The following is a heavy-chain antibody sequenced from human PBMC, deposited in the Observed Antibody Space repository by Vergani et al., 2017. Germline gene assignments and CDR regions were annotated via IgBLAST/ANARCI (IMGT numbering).Heavy chain of an antibody. D-gene: IGHD3-16*01. CDR1: GYTFTGYY. V-gene: IGHV1-2*02. CDR2: INHNSGGT. CDR3: ARSYVDYYYRDV. Sequence: QVQLVQSGAEVKKPGASVKVSCKASGYTFTGYYVHWVRQAPGKGLEWMGWINHNSGGTNYAQKFQGRVTMTRDTSISTAYMERSRLRSDDTAVYYCARSYVDYYYRDVWGKGP. J-gene: IGHJ6*03.